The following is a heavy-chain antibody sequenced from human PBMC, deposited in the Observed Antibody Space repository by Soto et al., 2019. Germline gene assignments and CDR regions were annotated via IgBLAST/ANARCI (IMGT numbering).Heavy chain of an antibody. Sequence: QVQLQQWGAGLLKPSETLSLTCAVYGGSFSGYYWNWIRQPPGKGLEWIGEINHSGSTNNNPSLRSRVTILVDTSKNQFSLKLSSVTAADTAVYYCARGWGSGVFDYWGQGTLVTVSS. CDR2: INHSGST. D-gene: IGHD6-19*01. J-gene: IGHJ4*02. CDR3: ARGWGSGVFDY. CDR1: GGSFSGYY. V-gene: IGHV4-34*01.